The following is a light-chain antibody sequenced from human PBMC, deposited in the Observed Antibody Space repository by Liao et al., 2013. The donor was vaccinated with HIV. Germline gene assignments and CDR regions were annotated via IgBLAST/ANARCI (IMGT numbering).Light chain of an antibody. CDR3: QVWDSSSDHRGV. CDR2: YDL. CDR1: NIGRKG. J-gene: IGLJ1*01. V-gene: IGLV3-21*04. Sequence: SYELTQPPSVSVAPGQTATITCGGDNIGRKGVHWYQQMPGQAPVLVIYYDLDRPSGIPDRFSGSHSGNTATLTISRVEAGDEGDYYCQVWDSSSDHRGVFGTGTKVTVL.